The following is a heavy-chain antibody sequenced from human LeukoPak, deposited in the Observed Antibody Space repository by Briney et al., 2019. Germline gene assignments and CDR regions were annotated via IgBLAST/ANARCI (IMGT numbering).Heavy chain of an antibody. D-gene: IGHD3-16*02. CDR2: ISGSGGST. CDR1: GFTFSNYA. CDR3: AKANKPVIYGSNSY. V-gene: IGHV3-23*01. J-gene: IGHJ4*02. Sequence: PGGSLRLSCAASGFTFSNYAMNWVRQAPGKGLEWVSGISGSGGSTYYADSVKGRFTISRDSSKNTLYLQMNSLRAEDTAVYYCAKANKPVIYGSNSYWGQGTLVTVSS.